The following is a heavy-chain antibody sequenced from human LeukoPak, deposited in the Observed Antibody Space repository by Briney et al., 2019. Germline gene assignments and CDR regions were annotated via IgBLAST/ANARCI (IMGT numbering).Heavy chain of an antibody. CDR1: GFTFSNYW. Sequence: PGGSLRLSCAASGFTFSNYWIHWVRQAPGKGLVWVSRINTDGSSTSYADSVKGRFTISRDNAKNTLYLQMNSLRAEDTAVYYCARSLLYSYDSSGPENWGQGSLVTVSS. V-gene: IGHV3-74*01. CDR3: ARSLLYSYDSSGPEN. D-gene: IGHD3-22*01. J-gene: IGHJ4*02. CDR2: INTDGSST.